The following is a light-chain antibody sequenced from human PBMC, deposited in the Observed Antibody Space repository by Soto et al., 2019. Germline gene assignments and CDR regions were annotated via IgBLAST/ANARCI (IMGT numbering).Light chain of an antibody. CDR2: GAS. Sequence: EIMMTQSPVTLSVSPGERATLSCRASQSVNSNLAWYQQKPGQAPRLLIYGASTRATGIPASFIGNGSGTEFPLTASSLQPEDFAVYYCQQCNNWPFTFGPGTKVDIK. J-gene: IGKJ3*01. CDR3: QQCNNWPFT. V-gene: IGKV3-15*01. CDR1: QSVNSN.